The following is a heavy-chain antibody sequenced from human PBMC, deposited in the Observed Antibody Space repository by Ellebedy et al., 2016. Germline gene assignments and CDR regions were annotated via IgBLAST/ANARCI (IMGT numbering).Heavy chain of an antibody. CDR1: GFSFRSHS. CDR3: ARAAYCSGGSCYEEFDY. D-gene: IGHD2-15*01. V-gene: IGHV3-48*02. CDR2: ISTSSRTI. J-gene: IGHJ4*02. Sequence: GESLKISXAASGFSFRSHSMNWVRQAPGKGLEWVSYISTSSRTIYYADSVKGRLTISRDNAKNSLSLQMNSLRDEDTAVYYCARAAYCSGGSCYEEFDYWGQGTLVTVSS.